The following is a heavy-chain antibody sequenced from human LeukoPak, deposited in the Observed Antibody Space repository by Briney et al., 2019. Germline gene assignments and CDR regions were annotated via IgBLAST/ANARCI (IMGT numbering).Heavy chain of an antibody. D-gene: IGHD5-12*01. CDR1: GYTFNVYY. V-gene: IGHV1-2*02. CDR2: INPNSGGT. CDR3: ARGYSGYDYYFDY. Sequence: ASVKVSCKASGYTFNVYYLHWVRQAPGQGLEWMGWINPNSGGTNYAQKFQGRVTMTRDTSISTAYMELSRLRSDDTAVYYCARGYSGYDYYFDYWGQGTLVTVSP. J-gene: IGHJ4*02.